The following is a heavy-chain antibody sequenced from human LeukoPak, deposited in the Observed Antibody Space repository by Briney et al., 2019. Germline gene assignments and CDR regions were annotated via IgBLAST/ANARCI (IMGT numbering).Heavy chain of an antibody. V-gene: IGHV4-59*01. CDR3: ARVTEHSSGYYFDC. CDR1: GGSISSYY. D-gene: IGHD3-22*01. CDR2: IYYSGST. Sequence: SETLSLTCTVSGGSISSYYWSWIRQPPGRGLEWIGYIYYSGSTNYNPSLKSRVTISVDTSKNQFSLKLSSVTAADSAVYYCARVTEHSSGYYFDCWGQGTLVTVSS. J-gene: IGHJ4*02.